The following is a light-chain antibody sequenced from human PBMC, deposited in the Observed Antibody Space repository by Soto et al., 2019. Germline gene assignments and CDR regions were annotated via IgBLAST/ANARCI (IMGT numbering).Light chain of an antibody. J-gene: IGKJ1*01. CDR3: QKYGSSPGT. Sequence: EIVLAQSPATLSLTPGERATLSGRSSRSVGSNFLAWYQQKPGQAPRLLIYGASSRATGIPDRFSGSGSGTDFTLTISRLEPEDFAVYYCQKYGSSPGTFGQGTKVDIK. CDR2: GAS. CDR1: RSVGSNF. V-gene: IGKV3-20*01.